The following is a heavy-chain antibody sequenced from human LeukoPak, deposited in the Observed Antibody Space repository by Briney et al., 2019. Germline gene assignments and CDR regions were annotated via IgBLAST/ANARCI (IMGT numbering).Heavy chain of an antibody. D-gene: IGHD3-22*01. J-gene: IGHJ4*02. Sequence: ASVKVSCKASGYTFTGYYMHWVRQAPGQGLEWMGWINPNSGGTNYAQKFQGRVTMTRDTSISTAYMELSRLRSDDTAVYYCARDHYYYDSSGHYYKPWDFDYWGQGTLVTVSS. CDR2: INPNSGGT. CDR1: GYTFTGYY. CDR3: ARDHYYYDSSGHYYKPWDFDY. V-gene: IGHV1-2*02.